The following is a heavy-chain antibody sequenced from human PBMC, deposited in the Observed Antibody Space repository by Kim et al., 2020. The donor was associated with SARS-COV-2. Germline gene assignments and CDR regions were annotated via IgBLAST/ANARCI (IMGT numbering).Heavy chain of an antibody. Sequence: VKGRFTSSRDNAKNSLYLQMNSLRAEDTALYYCAKDSRVGGVIQFSYGMDVWGQGTTVTVSS. CDR3: AKDSRVGGVIQFSYGMDV. J-gene: IGHJ6*02. V-gene: IGHV3-9*01. D-gene: IGHD3-10*01.